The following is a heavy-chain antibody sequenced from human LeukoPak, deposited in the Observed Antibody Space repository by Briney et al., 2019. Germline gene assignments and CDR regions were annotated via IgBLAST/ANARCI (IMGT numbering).Heavy chain of an antibody. Sequence: GASVKVSCKASGYTFTSYGISWVRQAPGQGLEWMGGIIPIFGTANYAQKFQGRVTITTDESTSTAYMELSSLRSEDTAVYYCASLVSGYYMWFDPWGQGTLVTVSS. CDR1: GYTFTSYG. D-gene: IGHD3-22*01. CDR2: IIPIFGTA. CDR3: ASLVSGYYMWFDP. V-gene: IGHV1-69*05. J-gene: IGHJ5*02.